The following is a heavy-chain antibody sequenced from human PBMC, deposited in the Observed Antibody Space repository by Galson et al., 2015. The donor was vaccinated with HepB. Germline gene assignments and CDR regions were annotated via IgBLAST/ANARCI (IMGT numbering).Heavy chain of an antibody. D-gene: IGHD3-10*01. CDR3: ARDSGVRGVLRPYYYYGMDV. CDR1: GFTFSSYA. J-gene: IGHJ6*02. V-gene: IGHV3-30-3*01. Sequence: SLRLSCAASGFTFSSYAMHWVRQAPGKGLEWVAVISYDGSNKYYADSVKGRFTISRDNSKNTLYLQMNSLRAEDTAVYYCARDSGVRGVLRPYYYYGMDVWGQGTTVTVSS. CDR2: ISYDGSNK.